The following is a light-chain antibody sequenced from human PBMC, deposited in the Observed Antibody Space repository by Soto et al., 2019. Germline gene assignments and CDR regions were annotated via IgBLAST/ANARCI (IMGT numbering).Light chain of an antibody. CDR2: DAS. CDR3: QQRSNWPIT. Sequence: EIELTQSPATLSVSLGERATLSCRASQSVSNSLAWYQQKPGQATRFLIYDASNRATGIPARVRGRWSGTDVTLTISSLEPEEGAVDYCQQRSNWPITFGQGTRLEIK. J-gene: IGKJ5*01. V-gene: IGKV3-11*01. CDR1: QSVSNS.